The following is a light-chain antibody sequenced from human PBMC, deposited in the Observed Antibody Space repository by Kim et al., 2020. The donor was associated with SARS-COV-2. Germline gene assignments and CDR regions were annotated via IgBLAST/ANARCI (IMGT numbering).Light chain of an antibody. CDR3: ASRDRDSTGQHYV. J-gene: IGLJ1*01. CDR2: DKN. V-gene: IGLV3-19*01. CDR1: SLRSYY. Sequence: SSELTQDPAVSVALGQTVRITCQGDSLRSYYATWYQQKPGQAPVLVMYDKNHRPSWIPDRFSGSNSGNTASLTITGAQAADEADYYCASRDRDSTGQHYV.